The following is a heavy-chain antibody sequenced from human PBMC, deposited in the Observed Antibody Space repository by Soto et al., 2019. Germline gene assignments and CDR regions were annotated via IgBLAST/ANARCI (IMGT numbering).Heavy chain of an antibody. CDR3: AKDPAVNYAFDI. CDR1: GFTFSSYA. Sequence: GGSLRLSCAASGFTFSSYAMSWVRQAPGKGLEWVSAISGSGGSTYYADSVKGRFTVSRDNSKNTLYLQMNSLRAEDTAVYYCAKDPAVNYAFDIWGQGTMVTVSS. D-gene: IGHD1-7*01. J-gene: IGHJ3*02. V-gene: IGHV3-23*01. CDR2: ISGSGGST.